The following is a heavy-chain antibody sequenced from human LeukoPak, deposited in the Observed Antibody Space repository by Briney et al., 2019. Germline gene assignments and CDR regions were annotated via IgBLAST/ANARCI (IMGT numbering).Heavy chain of an antibody. CDR2: ISSSGGST. J-gene: IGHJ4*02. Sequence: PGGSLRLSCAASEFTFSNYVMTWVRQAPGQGLEWVSGISSSGGSTYYADSVKGRFTISRDNSKNTLYLQMNSLRAEDTAVYYCAKIPQVGARGYFDYWGQGTLVTVSS. CDR3: AKIPQVGARGYFDY. D-gene: IGHD1-26*01. V-gene: IGHV3-23*01. CDR1: EFTFSNYV.